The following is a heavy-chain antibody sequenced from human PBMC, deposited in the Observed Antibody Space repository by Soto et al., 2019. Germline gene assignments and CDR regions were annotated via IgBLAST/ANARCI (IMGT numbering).Heavy chain of an antibody. CDR3: ANAGYSGYDPYYYGMDV. CDR1: GFTFSSYA. D-gene: IGHD5-12*01. Sequence: GGSLRLSCAASGFTFSSYAMSWVRQAPGKGLEWVSAISGSGGSTYYADSVKGRFTISRDNSKNTLYLQMNSLRAEDTAVYYCANAGYSGYDPYYYGMDVWGQGTTVTVSS. V-gene: IGHV3-23*01. CDR2: ISGSGGST. J-gene: IGHJ6*02.